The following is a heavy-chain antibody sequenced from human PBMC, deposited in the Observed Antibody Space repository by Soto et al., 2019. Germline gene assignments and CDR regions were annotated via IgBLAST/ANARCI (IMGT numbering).Heavy chain of an antibody. CDR2: ISSNSAYI. D-gene: IGHD6-13*01. J-gene: IGHJ5*02. Sequence: LRLSCAASGFTFRSFTMNWVRQAPGKGLEWVSTISSNSAYIYYTDALRGRFTISRDNAKNSLHLQMNSLRAEDTAVYYCTRDAARDSSTRGWFDPWGPGTLVTVSS. CDR1: GFTFRSFT. V-gene: IGHV3-21*01. CDR3: TRDAARDSSTRGWFDP.